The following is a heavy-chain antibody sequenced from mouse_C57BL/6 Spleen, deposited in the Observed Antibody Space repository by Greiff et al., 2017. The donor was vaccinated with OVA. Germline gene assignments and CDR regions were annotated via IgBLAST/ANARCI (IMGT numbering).Heavy chain of an antibody. CDR3: AREVPYYFDY. Sequence: EVKLMESGGGLVQPGGSLSLSCAASGFTFTDYYMSWVRQPPGKALEWLGFIRNKANGYTTEYSASVKGRFTISRDNSQSILYLQMNALRAEDSATYYCAREVPYYFDYWGQGTTLTVSS. J-gene: IGHJ2*01. CDR1: GFTFTDYY. CDR2: IRNKANGYTT. V-gene: IGHV7-3*01.